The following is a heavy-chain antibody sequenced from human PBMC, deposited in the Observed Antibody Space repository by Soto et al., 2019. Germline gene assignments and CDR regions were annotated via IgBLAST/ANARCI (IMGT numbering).Heavy chain of an antibody. CDR3: ARVVVGYCSSTSCHYYYYYYMDV. J-gene: IGHJ6*03. CDR2: IYYSGST. Sequence: PSETRSLTCTVSGGSISSYYWSWIRQPPGKGLEWIGYIYYSGSTNYNPSLKSRVTISVDTSKNQFSLKLSSVTAADTAVYYCARVVVGYCSSTSCHYYYYYYMDVWGKGTTVTVSS. CDR1: GGSISSYY. V-gene: IGHV4-59*01. D-gene: IGHD2-2*01.